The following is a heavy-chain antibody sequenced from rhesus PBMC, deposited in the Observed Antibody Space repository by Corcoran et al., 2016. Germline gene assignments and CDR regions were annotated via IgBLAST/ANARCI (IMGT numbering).Heavy chain of an antibody. CDR1: GVSFSSYY. CDR3: ERYYCSRGVGYALDV. Sequence: QVQLQESGPVLVRPSDPLSLPCSVSGVSFSSYYWSWIRQSPVTGLDWLGVVHGGTGSTNYNPSLKNRVTISADTSKNQFSLKLTSVTAADTAVYYCERYYCSRGVGYALDVWGRGLLVIVSP. D-gene: IGHD2-39*01. V-gene: IGHV4-160*01. J-gene: IGHJ5-2*02. CDR2: VHGGTGST.